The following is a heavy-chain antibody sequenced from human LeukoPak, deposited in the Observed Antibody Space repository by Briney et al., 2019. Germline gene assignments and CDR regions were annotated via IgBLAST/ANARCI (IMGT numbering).Heavy chain of an antibody. Sequence: GGSLRLSCAASGFTFSSYEMNWVRGAPGKGLEWVSYISSSGSTIYYADSVKGRFTISRDNAKNSLYLQMNSLRAEDTAVYYCARDGSSWYGMDVWGKGTTVTVSS. CDR3: ARDGSSWYGMDV. CDR2: ISSSGSTI. D-gene: IGHD6-13*01. J-gene: IGHJ6*04. CDR1: GFTFSSYE. V-gene: IGHV3-48*03.